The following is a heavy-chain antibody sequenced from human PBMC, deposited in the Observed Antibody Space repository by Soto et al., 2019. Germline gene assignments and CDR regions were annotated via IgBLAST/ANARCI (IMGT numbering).Heavy chain of an antibody. CDR3: ARAAYYDFWSGYYLDY. CDR1: GGTFSSYA. J-gene: IGHJ4*02. Sequence: SVKVSCKASGGTFSSYAISWVRQAPGQGLERMGGIIPIFGTANYAQKFQGRVTITADESTSTAYMELSSLRSEDTAVYYCARAAYYDFWSGYYLDYWGQGTLVTVSS. V-gene: IGHV1-69*13. D-gene: IGHD3-3*01. CDR2: IIPIFGTA.